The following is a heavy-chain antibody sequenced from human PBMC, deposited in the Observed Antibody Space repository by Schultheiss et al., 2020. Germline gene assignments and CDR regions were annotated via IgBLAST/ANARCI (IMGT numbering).Heavy chain of an antibody. V-gene: IGHV4-59*12. J-gene: IGHJ6*03. CDR3: ARAYGGNHYYYYMDV. CDR2: IYYSGST. D-gene: IGHD4-23*01. CDR1: GGSISSYY. Sequence: SETLSLTCTVSGGSISSYYWSWIRQPPGKGLEWIGYIYYSGSTSSNPSLKSRVTISVDTSKNQFSLKLSSVTAADTAVYYCARAYGGNHYYYYMDVWGKGTTVTVSS.